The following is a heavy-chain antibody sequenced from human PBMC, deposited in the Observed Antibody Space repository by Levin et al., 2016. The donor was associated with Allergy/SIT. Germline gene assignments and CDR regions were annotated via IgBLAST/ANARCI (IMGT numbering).Heavy chain of an antibody. Sequence: SVKVSCKASGFTFTSSAMQWVRQARGQRLEWIGWIVVGSGNTNYAQKFQERVTITRDMSTSTAYMELSSLRSEDTAVYYCAADLLNSSPWFDPWGQGTLVTVSS. D-gene: IGHD6-19*01. J-gene: IGHJ5*02. CDR1: GFTFTSSA. CDR3: AADLLNSSPWFDP. V-gene: IGHV1-58*02. CDR2: IVVGSGNT.